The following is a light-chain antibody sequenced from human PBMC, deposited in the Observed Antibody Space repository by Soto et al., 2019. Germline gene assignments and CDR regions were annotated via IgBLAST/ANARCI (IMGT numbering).Light chain of an antibody. J-gene: IGKJ1*01. Sequence: EIVLTQSPATLYLSPGERATLSCRSSQSVSSYLAWYQQKPGQAPRLLIYDASNRATGIPARFSGTGSGTDFTLTTSSLEPEDFAFYYCQQRSKWTGTFGQATKVEIK. CDR1: QSVSSY. CDR3: QQRSKWTGT. CDR2: DAS. V-gene: IGKV3-11*01.